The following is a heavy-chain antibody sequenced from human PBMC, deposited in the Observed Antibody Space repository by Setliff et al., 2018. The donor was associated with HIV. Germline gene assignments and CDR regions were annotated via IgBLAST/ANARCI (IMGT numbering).Heavy chain of an antibody. Sequence: QPGGSLRLSCAASGFTFSHYGMHWVRQAPGKGLEWVAFIRYDGNDKFYVDSVKGRFTISRDNSENTLYLQMDGLRAEDTAVYYCAKDKGGYNWNYFDYWGPGTQVTVSS. CDR2: IRYDGNDK. J-gene: IGHJ4*02. D-gene: IGHD1-20*01. V-gene: IGHV3-30*02. CDR1: GFTFSHYG. CDR3: AKDKGGYNWNYFDY.